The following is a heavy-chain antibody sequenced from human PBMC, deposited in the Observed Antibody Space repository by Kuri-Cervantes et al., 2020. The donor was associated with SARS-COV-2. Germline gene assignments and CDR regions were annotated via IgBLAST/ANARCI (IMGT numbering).Heavy chain of an antibody. V-gene: IGHV3-20*04. CDR1: GFTFDDYG. Sequence: GESLKISCAASGFTFDDYGMSWVRQAPGKGLEWVSGINWNGGSTGYADSVKGRFTISRDNAKNSLYLQMNSLRAEDTALYYCARVNWGITSSSAFDIWGQGTMVTVSS. CDR3: ARVNWGITSSSAFDI. J-gene: IGHJ3*02. CDR2: INWNGGST. D-gene: IGHD3-16*01.